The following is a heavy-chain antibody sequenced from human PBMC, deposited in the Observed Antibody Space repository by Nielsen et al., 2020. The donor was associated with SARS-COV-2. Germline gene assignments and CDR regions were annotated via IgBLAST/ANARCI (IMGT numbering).Heavy chain of an antibody. CDR2: ISYDGSNK. Sequence: GSLKLSCAASGFTFSTYGMHWVRQAPGKGLEWVAAISYDGSNKYYVDSVKGRFTISRDNSKNTLYLQMSSLREEDTAVYYCAKDWTAIVVVPSGGVDYWGQGTLVTVSS. CDR3: AKDWTAIVVVPSGGVDY. J-gene: IGHJ4*02. V-gene: IGHV3-30*18. D-gene: IGHD2-15*01. CDR1: GFTFSTYG.